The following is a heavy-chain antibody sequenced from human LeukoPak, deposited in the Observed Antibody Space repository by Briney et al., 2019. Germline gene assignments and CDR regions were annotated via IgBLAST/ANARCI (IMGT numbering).Heavy chain of an antibody. V-gene: IGHV3-74*01. Sequence: GGSLRLSCAASGFTFSTYWMHWARQAPGKGLVWVSRIETDGSSTSYADSVKGRFTISRDNAKNTLYLQMNSLRAEDTAVYYCARDPSAVAGFFDYWGQGTLVTVSS. J-gene: IGHJ4*02. CDR2: IETDGSST. D-gene: IGHD6-19*01. CDR3: ARDPSAVAGFFDY. CDR1: GFTFSTYW.